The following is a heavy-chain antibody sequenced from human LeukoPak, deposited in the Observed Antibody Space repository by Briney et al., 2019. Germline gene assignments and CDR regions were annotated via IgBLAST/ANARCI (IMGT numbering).Heavy chain of an antibody. Sequence: PGGSLRLSCAASGFTFSSYAMHWVRQAPGKGLEWVAVISYDGSNKYYADSVKGRFTVSRDNAKNSLYLQMDSLRVEDTAVYYCARDPPSRGTRYFDYWGQGILVTVSS. J-gene: IGHJ4*02. V-gene: IGHV3-30*04. CDR2: ISYDGSNK. D-gene: IGHD3-16*01. CDR3: ARDPPSRGTRYFDY. CDR1: GFTFSSYA.